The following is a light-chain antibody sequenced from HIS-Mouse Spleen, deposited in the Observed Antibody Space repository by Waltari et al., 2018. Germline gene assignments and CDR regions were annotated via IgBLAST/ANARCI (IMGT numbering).Light chain of an antibody. V-gene: IGLV3-27*01. CDR2: KDS. CDR3: YSAADNNRV. J-gene: IGLJ3*02. CDR1: VLAKKY. Sequence: SYELTQPSSVSVSPGQTARITCSGDVLAKKYARWFQQKPGQAPVLVIYKDSERPSGIPERVSGSSSGTTVNLTISGAQVEDEADYYCYSAADNNRVFGGGTKLTVL.